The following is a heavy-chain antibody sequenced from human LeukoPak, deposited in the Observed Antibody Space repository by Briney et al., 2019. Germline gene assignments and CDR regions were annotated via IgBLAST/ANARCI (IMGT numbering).Heavy chain of an antibody. CDR3: ASEMRLAWIDY. J-gene: IGHJ4*02. Sequence: PGGSLRLSCAASGFAFSSYEMNWVRQAPGKGLEWVSKISSSGSFIYKADSVKGRFTISRDNAKNSVYLQMNSLRVEDTAVYYWASEMRLAWIDYWALGTLVIVSS. V-gene: IGHV3-48*03. CDR1: GFAFSSYE. CDR2: ISSSGSFI. D-gene: IGHD2-21*01.